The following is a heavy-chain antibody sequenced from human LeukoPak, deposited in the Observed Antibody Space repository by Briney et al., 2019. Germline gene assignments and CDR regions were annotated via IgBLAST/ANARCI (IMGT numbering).Heavy chain of an antibody. CDR3: ARGRYHGMDV. D-gene: IGHD2-15*01. CDR1: EFTFSNYW. J-gene: IGHJ6*02. V-gene: IGHV3-74*01. CDR2: INSDGSNT. Sequence: PGGSLRLSCVASEFTFSNYWMFWVRQPPGKGLVWVSGINSDGSNTKYADSVKGRFTISRDNAKNTLYLQMNSLRDEDSAVYYCARGRYHGMDVWGQGTTVTASS.